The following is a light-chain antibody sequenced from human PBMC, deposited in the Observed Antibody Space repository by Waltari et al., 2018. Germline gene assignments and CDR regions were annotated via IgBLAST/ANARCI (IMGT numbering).Light chain of an antibody. V-gene: IGKV1-39*01. CDR1: QSISTY. Sequence: DIQMTQSPSSLSESVGDSVTITCRTTQSISTYLNWYQQKPGKAPNLLIYAAFSLQSGVPSRFSGSGSGTDFTLTIRSLQPEDFATYYCQQSYSIPLTFGGGTKVEI. J-gene: IGKJ4*01. CDR3: QQSYSIPLT. CDR2: AAF.